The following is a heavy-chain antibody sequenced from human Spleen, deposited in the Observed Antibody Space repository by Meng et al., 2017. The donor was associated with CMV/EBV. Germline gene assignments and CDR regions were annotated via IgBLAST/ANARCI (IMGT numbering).Heavy chain of an antibody. Sequence: GESLKISCAASGFAFNNAWMSWVRQAPGEGLEWVGRIKDKTDGGTTDYTAPVNGRFTISRDDSKNALYLQMNSLKTEDSAVYYCVASIKAPGVVGWFDPWGQGTLVTVSS. CDR2: IKDKTDGGTT. CDR3: VASIKAPGVVGWFDP. V-gene: IGHV3-15*01. J-gene: IGHJ5*02. D-gene: IGHD2-15*01. CDR1: GFAFNNAW.